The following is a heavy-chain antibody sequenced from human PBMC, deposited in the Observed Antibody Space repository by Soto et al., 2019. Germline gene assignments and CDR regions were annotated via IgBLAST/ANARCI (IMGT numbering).Heavy chain of an antibody. J-gene: IGHJ4*02. CDR2: ISASGGST. CDR3: ARRFGDYIVY. Sequence: GGSLRLSCAASGFMFSDYTMTWVRQAPGKGLEWVSTISASGGSTFYADSVKGRFTISRDNSNNTLYLQMGSLRVEDTAVYYCARRFGDYIVYWGQGTLVTVSS. D-gene: IGHD3-10*01. V-gene: IGHV3-23*01. CDR1: GFMFSDYT.